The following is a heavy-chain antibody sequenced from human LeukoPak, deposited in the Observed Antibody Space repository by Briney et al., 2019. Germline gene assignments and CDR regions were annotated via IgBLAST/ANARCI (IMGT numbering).Heavy chain of an antibody. V-gene: IGHV5-10-1*01. CDR2: IDPSDSYT. J-gene: IGHJ5*02. D-gene: IGHD3-3*01. Sequence: GESLKISCKGSGYSFTSHRITWVRQMPGKGLEWMGRIDPSDSYTNYSPSFQGHVTISVDKSISTAYLQWSSLKASDTAMYYCARDLSRNCFDPWGQGTLVIVSA. CDR1: GYSFTSHR. CDR3: ARDLSRNCFDP.